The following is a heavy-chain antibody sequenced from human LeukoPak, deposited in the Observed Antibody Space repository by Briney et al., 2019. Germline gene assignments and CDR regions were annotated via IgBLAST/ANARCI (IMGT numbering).Heavy chain of an antibody. V-gene: IGHV3-9*01. D-gene: IGHD1-1*01. CDR3: AKTAGGLERPFDY. CDR1: GFTFDYYA. CDR2: ISWNSGNI. J-gene: IGHJ4*02. Sequence: GRSLRLSCAASGFTFDYYAMHWVRQATGKGLEWVSGISWNSGNIGYADSVKGRFTISRDNAKNSLYLQMNSLRAEDTALYYCAKTAGGLERPFDYWGQGTLVTVSS.